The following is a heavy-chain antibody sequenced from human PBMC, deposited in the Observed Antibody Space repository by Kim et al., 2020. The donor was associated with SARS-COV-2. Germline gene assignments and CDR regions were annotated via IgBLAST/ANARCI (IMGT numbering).Heavy chain of an antibody. J-gene: IGHJ4*01. D-gene: IGHD3-16*01. Sequence: AESVKGRFTISRDNSQNTLHLQMDSLRAEDTAVYYCAKDVLGTYPDNFEHRGQGTLVTVSS. V-gene: IGHV3-23*01. CDR3: AKDVLGTYPDNFEH.